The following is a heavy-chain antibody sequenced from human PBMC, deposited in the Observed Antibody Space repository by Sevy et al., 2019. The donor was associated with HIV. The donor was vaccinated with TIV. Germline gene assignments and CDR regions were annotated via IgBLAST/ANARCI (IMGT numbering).Heavy chain of an antibody. CDR3: ARAGQTMIRPYYFDY. CDR1: GGSFSGYY. D-gene: IGHD3-22*01. CDR2: INHSGST. Sequence: SETLSLTCAVYGGSFSGYYWSWIRQPPGKGLEWIGEINHSGSTNYNPSLKSRVTISVDTSKNQLSLKLSSVTAADTAVYYCARAGQTMIRPYYFDYWGQGTLVTVSS. J-gene: IGHJ4*02. V-gene: IGHV4-34*01.